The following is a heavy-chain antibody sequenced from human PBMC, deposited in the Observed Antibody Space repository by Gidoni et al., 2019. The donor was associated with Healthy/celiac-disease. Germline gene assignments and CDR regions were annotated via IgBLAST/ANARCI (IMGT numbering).Heavy chain of an antibody. CDR3: ASAYYYGSGSAFSDYYYYGMDV. J-gene: IGHJ6*02. CDR2: INQSGST. V-gene: IGHV4-34*01. Sequence: QVQLQQWGAGLLKPSETLSLTRAVYGGSFSGYYWRWTRQPPGKGLEWIGEINQSGSTTYHPSLKSRVTISVDTSKNQFSLKLSTVTAADTAVYYCASAYYYGSGSAFSDYYYYGMDVWGQGTTVTVSS. CDR1: GGSFSGYY. D-gene: IGHD3-10*01.